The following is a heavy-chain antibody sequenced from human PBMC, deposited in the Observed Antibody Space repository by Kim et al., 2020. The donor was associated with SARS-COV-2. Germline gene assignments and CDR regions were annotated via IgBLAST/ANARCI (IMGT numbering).Heavy chain of an antibody. Sequence: SETLSLTCTVSGGSIGPYYWSWIRQPPGRGLEWIGYIYYSGSTTYNPSLKSRVTLSVDTSKNQFPLKLSSVTAADTAVYYCARVSTARANGFDYWGQGTLVTVSS. V-gene: IGHV4-59*13. J-gene: IGHJ4*02. D-gene: IGHD2-8*01. CDR1: GGSIGPYY. CDR3: ARVSTARANGFDY. CDR2: IYYSGST.